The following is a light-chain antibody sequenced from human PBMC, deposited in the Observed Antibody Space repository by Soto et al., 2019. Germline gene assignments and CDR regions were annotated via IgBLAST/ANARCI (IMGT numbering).Light chain of an antibody. CDR1: SSSIGAGFD. CDR2: GNN. J-gene: IGLJ1*01. V-gene: IGLV1-40*01. CDR3: QSYDSSLTGSKV. Sequence: SVLTQPPSVSGAPGQRVTISCTGSSSSIGAGFDVHWYQQLPGAAPKLLIYGNNYRASGVPDRFSGSKSGTSASLAITGLQAEDEADDYCQSYDSSLTGSKVFGTGTKVTVL.